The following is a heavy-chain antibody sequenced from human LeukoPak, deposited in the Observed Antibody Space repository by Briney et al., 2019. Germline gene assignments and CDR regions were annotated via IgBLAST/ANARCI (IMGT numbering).Heavy chain of an antibody. CDR3: ARGFTRKPIDY. V-gene: IGHV3-21*01. CDR1: GFTFSSYW. D-gene: IGHD2-15*01. Sequence: MPGGSLRLSCAASGFTFSSYWMSWVRQAPGKGLEWVSSISSSSSYIYYADSVKGRFTISRDNAKNSLYLQMNSLRAEDTAVYYCARGFTRKPIDYWGQGTLVTVSS. CDR2: ISSSSSYI. J-gene: IGHJ4*02.